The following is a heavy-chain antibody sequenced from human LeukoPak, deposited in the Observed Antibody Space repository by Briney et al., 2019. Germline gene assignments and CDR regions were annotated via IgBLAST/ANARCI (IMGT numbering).Heavy chain of an antibody. CDR1: GYTFTGYY. V-gene: IGHV1-2*02. D-gene: IGHD5-24*01. J-gene: IGHJ4*02. Sequence: ASVKVSCKASGYTFTGYYMHWVRQAPGQGLEWMGWINPNSGGTNYAQRFQGRATMTRDTSISTAYMELSRLRSDDTAVYYCARVPMGDGYSTFDYWGQGTLVTVSS. CDR3: ARVPMGDGYSTFDY. CDR2: INPNSGGT.